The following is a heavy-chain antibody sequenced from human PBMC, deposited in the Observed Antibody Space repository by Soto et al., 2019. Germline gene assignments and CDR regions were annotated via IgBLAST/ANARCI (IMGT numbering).Heavy chain of an antibody. CDR3: ARHGSY. CDR1: GVSISASSYY. CDR2: IYYGGSS. Sequence: SETLSLTCAVSGVSISASSYYWGWIRQPPGKGLEWIGTIYYGGSSYSNPSLKSRVTISLDTSKNQFSLTLTSVTAADTAVYYCARHGSYWGQGTLATVSS. V-gene: IGHV4-39*01. J-gene: IGHJ4*02.